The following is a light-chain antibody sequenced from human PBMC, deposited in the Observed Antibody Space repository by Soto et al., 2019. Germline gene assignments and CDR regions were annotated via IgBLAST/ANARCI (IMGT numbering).Light chain of an antibody. J-gene: IGKJ2*03. CDR3: QHLRTYPFS. Sequence: DIQWTQSPSFLSASVGGRLTLSCRSSQDISTSLAWFQQKAGKVPQLLVYPASTLQDGVPSRFSGSGSGTYFTLTINSLQPEDFATYYCQHLRTYPFSFGQGTKVDIK. CDR2: PAS. CDR1: QDISTS. V-gene: IGKV1-9*01.